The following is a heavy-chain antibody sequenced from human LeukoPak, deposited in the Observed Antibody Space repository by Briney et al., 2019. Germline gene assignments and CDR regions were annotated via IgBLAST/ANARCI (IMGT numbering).Heavy chain of an antibody. D-gene: IGHD2-2*01. CDR1: GGSISSGGYY. V-gene: IGHV4-31*03. Sequence: PSETLSLTCTVSGGSISSGGYYWSWIRQHPGKGLEWIGYIYYSGSTYYNPSLKSRVTISVDTSKNQFSLKLSSVTAADTAVYYCARVGGAAAFDYWGQGTLATVSS. CDR3: ARVGGAAAFDY. CDR2: IYYSGST. J-gene: IGHJ4*02.